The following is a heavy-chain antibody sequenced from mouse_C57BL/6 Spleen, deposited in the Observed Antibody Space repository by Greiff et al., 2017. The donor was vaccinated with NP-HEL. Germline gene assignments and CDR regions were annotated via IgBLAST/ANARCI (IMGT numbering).Heavy chain of an antibody. CDR1: GYAFSSYW. V-gene: IGHV1-80*01. J-gene: IGHJ2*01. Sequence: VHLVESGAELVKPGASVKISCKASGYAFSSYWMNWVKQRPGKGLEWIGQIYPGDGDTNYNGKFKGKATLTADKSSSTAYMQLSSLTSEDSAVYFCARSFITTVANFDYWGQGTTLTVSS. CDR3: ARSFITTVANFDY. CDR2: IYPGDGDT. D-gene: IGHD1-1*01.